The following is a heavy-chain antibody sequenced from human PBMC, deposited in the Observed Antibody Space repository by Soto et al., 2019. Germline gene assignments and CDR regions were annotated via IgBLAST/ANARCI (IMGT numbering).Heavy chain of an antibody. CDR1: GGSVSSGSYY. J-gene: IGHJ5*02. CDR2: IYYSGST. V-gene: IGHV4-61*01. D-gene: IGHD5-18*01. CDR3: AIYSANVDTAIWFDP. Sequence: PSEALSLTCTVSGGSVSSGSYYWSWIRQPPGKGLEWIGYIYYSGSTNYNPSLKSRVTISVDTSKTQFSLTLSSVPAADTAVYYCAIYSANVDTAIWFDPGGHEIRVTFSS.